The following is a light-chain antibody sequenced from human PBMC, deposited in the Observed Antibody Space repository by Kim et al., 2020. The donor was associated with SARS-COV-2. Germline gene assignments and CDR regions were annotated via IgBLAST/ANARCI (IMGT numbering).Light chain of an antibody. CDR1: QSIDSE. J-gene: IGKJ5*01. V-gene: IGKV3-11*01. CDR2: DAF. CDR3: QQRYSWPIT. Sequence: LCPGERATLSRRASQSIDSELAWYQQTPGHPPRLLIYDAFNRATGVPARFSGSGSGTDFTLTISSLEPEDFAVYYCQQRYSWPITFGQGTRLEIK.